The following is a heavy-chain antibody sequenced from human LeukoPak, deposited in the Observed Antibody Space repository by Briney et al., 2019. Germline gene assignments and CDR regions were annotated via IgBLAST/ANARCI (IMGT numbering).Heavy chain of an antibody. CDR1: GFTFSSYA. V-gene: IGHV3-23*01. CDR3: AKDLRGAYGFAAGYFDY. J-gene: IGHJ4*02. D-gene: IGHD2-21*01. CDR2: ISGSGGST. Sequence: PGGSLRLSCAASGFTFSSYAMSWVRQAPGKGLEWVSAISGSGGSTYYADSVKGRFTISRDNSKNTLYLQMNSLRAEDTAVYYCAKDLRGAYGFAAGYFDYWGQGTLVTVSS.